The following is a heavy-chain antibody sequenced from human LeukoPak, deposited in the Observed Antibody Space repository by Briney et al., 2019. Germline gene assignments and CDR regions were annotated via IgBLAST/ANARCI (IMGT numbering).Heavy chain of an antibody. V-gene: IGHV3-30*04. D-gene: IGHD3-22*01. J-gene: IGHJ4*02. Sequence: GGSLRVSCAASGFTFGIFALHWVRQAPGKGLELVALMSYDGSKKNYADSVKGRSTISRDIFKNMLYLQMNSLRDEDTAVYYCARDDYESSGYYFAMRYWGQGSLVTVSS. CDR3: ARDDYESSGYYFAMRY. CDR2: MSYDGSKK. CDR1: GFTFGIFA.